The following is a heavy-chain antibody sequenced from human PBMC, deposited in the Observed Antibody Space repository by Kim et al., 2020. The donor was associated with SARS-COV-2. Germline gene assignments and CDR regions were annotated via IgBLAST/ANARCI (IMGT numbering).Heavy chain of an antibody. CDR3: AKSAGKLSGGYYDSSGYSQPVYFDY. Sequence: GGSLRLSCAASGFTFSSYAMSWVRQAPGKGLEWVSAISGSGGSTYYADSVKGRFTISRDNSKNTLYLQMNSLRAEDTAVYYCAKSAGKLSGGYYDSSGYSQPVYFDYWGQGTLVTVSS. V-gene: IGHV3-23*01. J-gene: IGHJ4*02. CDR1: GFTFSSYA. D-gene: IGHD3-22*01. CDR2: ISGSGGST.